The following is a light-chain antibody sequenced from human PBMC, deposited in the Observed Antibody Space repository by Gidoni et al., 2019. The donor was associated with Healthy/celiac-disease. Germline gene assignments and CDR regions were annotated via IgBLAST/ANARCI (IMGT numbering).Light chain of an antibody. CDR3: AVWDDSLSGPV. CDR1: SSHIGSNY. Sequence: QSVLTQPPSASGTPGQRVTISCSGSSSHIGSNYVYWYQQLPGTAPKLLIYSNNQTPSGVPDRFSGSKSGTSASLAISGLRSEDEADYYCAVWDDSLSGPVFGGGTKLTVL. J-gene: IGLJ3*02. CDR2: SNN. V-gene: IGLV1-47*01.